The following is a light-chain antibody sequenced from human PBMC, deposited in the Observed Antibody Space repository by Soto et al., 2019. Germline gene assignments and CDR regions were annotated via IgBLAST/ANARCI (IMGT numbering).Light chain of an antibody. J-gene: IGKJ5*01. V-gene: IGKV1-5*03. CDR2: EAS. CDR3: QQNYNTLIT. Sequence: TQSPSTLSGSVVNSDSITFLASQSISKYLAWYQQKPGKAPKLMIYEASSLEPGVPSRFSGSGSGTDFTLTISSLQPEDFTTYYCQQNYNTLITFGQGTRLEIK. CDR1: QSISKY.